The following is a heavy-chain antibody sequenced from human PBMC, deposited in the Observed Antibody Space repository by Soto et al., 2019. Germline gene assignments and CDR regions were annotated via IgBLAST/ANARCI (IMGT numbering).Heavy chain of an antibody. V-gene: IGHV1-18*04. CDR3: ARDSKWLIIKGNWFDS. D-gene: IGHD5-12*01. Sequence: QVPLVQSGAEVKRPGASVKVSCKFSGYNFIDYGMTWVRQAPGQGLEWWGWISGSNGATNYAQKFQGRVTLTTDTSTNTAYLELRSLRKDDTAVYYCARDSKWLIIKGNWFDSWGQGTLVTVSS. J-gene: IGHJ5*01. CDR1: GYNFIDYG. CDR2: ISGSNGAT.